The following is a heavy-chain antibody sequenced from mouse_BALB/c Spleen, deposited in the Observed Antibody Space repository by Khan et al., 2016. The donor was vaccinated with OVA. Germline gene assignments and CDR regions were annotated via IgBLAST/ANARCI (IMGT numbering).Heavy chain of an antibody. V-gene: IGHV5-9-3*01. CDR3: ARSPYGNFAY. Sequence: VQLKQSGGGLVKPGGSLKLSCAASGFTFSTYAMSWVRQTPEKRLEWVATISSDGDYTYFPDNVTGRFTISRDNAKNTLCLQMTSPRSEDTAMYYCARSPYGNFAYWGQGTLVTVSA. D-gene: IGHD2-1*01. CDR2: ISSDGDYT. J-gene: IGHJ3*01. CDR1: GFTFSTYA.